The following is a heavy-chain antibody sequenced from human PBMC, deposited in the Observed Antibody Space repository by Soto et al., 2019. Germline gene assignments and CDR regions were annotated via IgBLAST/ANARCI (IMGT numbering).Heavy chain of an antibody. Sequence: QVQLVQSGAEVKKPGSSVKVSCKASGGTLSNYALSWVRQAPGQGLEWVGGIIPIFVTSNYAQKFQDSLTVTADESTSTAYMELSSLTSEDTAVYYCARGVRPGFYGLDVWGQGTTVTVSS. J-gene: IGHJ6*02. CDR2: IIPIFVTS. D-gene: IGHD3-10*01. V-gene: IGHV1-69*01. CDR3: ARGVRPGFYGLDV. CDR1: GGTLSNYA.